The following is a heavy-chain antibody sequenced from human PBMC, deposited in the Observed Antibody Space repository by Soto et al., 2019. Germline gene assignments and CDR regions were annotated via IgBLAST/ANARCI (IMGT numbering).Heavy chain of an antibody. J-gene: IGHJ5*02. V-gene: IGHV5-10-1*01. CDR3: ARHGPPLLCSSTSCYLPYNWFDP. Sequence: PGESLQVSSTGSGYSFTSYWISWVRQMNGKGLEGMGRIDPSDSYTNYSPSFQGHVTISADKSISTAYLQWSSLKASDTAMYYCARHGPPLLCSSTSCYLPYNWFDPWGQGTLVTVSS. CDR2: IDPSDSYT. D-gene: IGHD2-2*01. CDR1: GYSFTSYW.